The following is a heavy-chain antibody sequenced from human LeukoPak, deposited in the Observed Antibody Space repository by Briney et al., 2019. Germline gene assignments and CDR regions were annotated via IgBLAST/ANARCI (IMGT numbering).Heavy chain of an antibody. CDR1: GGTFSSYA. J-gene: IGHJ4*02. CDR3: ARDPLDCSGGSCSDC. D-gene: IGHD2-15*01. Sequence: SVKVSCKASGGTFSSYAISWVRQAPGQGLEWMGRITPIFGTANYAQKFQGRVTITTDESTSTAYMELSSLRSEDTAVYYCARDPLDCSGGSCSDCWGQGTLVTVSS. V-gene: IGHV1-69*05. CDR2: ITPIFGTA.